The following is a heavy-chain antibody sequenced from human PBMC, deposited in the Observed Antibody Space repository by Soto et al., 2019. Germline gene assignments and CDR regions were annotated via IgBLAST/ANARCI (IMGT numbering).Heavy chain of an antibody. Sequence: HVQLQQWGAGLLKPSETLSLTCAVYGGSFSGYYWNWIRQPPGKGLEWIGEINHGGSTSYNPSLKSRVTISLDTSKNHFSLKLNSVTAADTSVYYCARGPEYYYGGSGYVDYWGQGTLVTVSS. CDR3: ARGPEYYYGGSGYVDY. D-gene: IGHD3-22*01. V-gene: IGHV4-34*01. CDR1: GGSFSGYY. CDR2: INHGGST. J-gene: IGHJ4*02.